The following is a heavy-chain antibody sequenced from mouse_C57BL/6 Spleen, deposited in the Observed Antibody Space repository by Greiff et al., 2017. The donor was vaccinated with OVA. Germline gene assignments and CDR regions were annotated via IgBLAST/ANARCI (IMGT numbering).Heavy chain of an antibody. D-gene: IGHD2-2*01. CDR1: GYTFTSYW. J-gene: IGHJ4*01. CDR3: ARGYDVNAMDY. V-gene: IGHV1-50*01. Sequence: QVQLQQSGAELVKPGASVKLSCKASGYTFTSYWMQWVKQRPGQGLEWIGEIDPSDSYTNYNQKFKGKATLTVDTSSSTAYMQLSSLTSEDSAVYYCARGYDVNAMDYWGQGTSVTVSS. CDR2: IDPSDSYT.